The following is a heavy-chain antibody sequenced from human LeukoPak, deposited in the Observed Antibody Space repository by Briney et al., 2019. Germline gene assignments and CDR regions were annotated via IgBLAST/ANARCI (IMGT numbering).Heavy chain of an antibody. Sequence: GGSLRLSCAASGFTFSSYAMTRVRQAPGKGLEWVSAISDSGASTYYGDPVKGRFTISRDNSKNTLYLQMNSLRAEDTAVYYCAKTGDDFWSGYLAQFDYWGQGTLVTVSS. J-gene: IGHJ4*02. V-gene: IGHV3-23*01. CDR1: GFTFSSYA. CDR2: ISDSGAST. CDR3: AKTGDDFWSGYLAQFDY. D-gene: IGHD3-3*01.